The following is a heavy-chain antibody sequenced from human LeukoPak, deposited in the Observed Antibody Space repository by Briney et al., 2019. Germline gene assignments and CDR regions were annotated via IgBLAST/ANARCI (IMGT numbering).Heavy chain of an antibody. V-gene: IGHV4-61*02. CDR2: IFTSGAS. Sequence: PSETLSLTCAVSGDSISTSHSYWNWIRQPAGKGLEWIGRIFTSGASNHNPSLKSRVTISVDTSKNQFSLKLSSVTAADTAVYYCARDRGFRYWYFDLWGRGTLVTVSS. CDR1: GDSISTSHSY. J-gene: IGHJ2*01. CDR3: ARDRGFRYWYFDL. D-gene: IGHD3-10*01.